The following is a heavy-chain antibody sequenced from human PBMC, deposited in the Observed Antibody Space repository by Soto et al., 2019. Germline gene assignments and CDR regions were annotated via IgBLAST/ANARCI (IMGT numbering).Heavy chain of an antibody. V-gene: IGHV5-51*01. J-gene: IGHJ6*02. CDR2: IYPEDLET. Sequence: GESLKISCKGSGYTFSDYWIAWVRRMPGKGLEWIGIIYPEDLETKYSPSFRGQVTISADRSISTAYLQWRSLKASDTAIYYCARQRSPHYYCSGMDVWGQGTTVTVSS. CDR1: GYTFSDYW. CDR3: ARQRSPHYYCSGMDV.